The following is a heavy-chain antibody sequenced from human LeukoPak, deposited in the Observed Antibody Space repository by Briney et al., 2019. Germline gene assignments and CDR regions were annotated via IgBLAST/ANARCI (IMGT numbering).Heavy chain of an antibody. J-gene: IGHJ4*02. CDR3: STRAGWEFLTEF. CDR2: IKNKVNGGTT. V-gene: IGHV3-15*01. CDR1: GFTFSNAW. Sequence: GGTLRLSCAASGFTFSNAWMSWVRQAPGKGPEWVGRIKNKVNGGTTDYATPVKGRFTISRDDSKSTLYLQMDSLKPEDTAVYYCSTRAGWEFLTEFWGQGTLVTVSS. D-gene: IGHD3-10*01.